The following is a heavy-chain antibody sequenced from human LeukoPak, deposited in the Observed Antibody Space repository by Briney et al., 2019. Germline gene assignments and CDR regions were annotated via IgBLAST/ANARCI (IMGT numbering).Heavy chain of an antibody. CDR1: GGSISSYY. D-gene: IGHD1-14*01. J-gene: IGHJ3*02. CDR2: IYYSGST. Sequence: SESLSLTSTVSGGSISSYYWSWLQKPPGKGLEWIGYIYYSGSTNYNPSLKSRVTISVDTSKNQFSLKLSSMTAADTAVYYCARDPSGYRNDAFDIWGQGTMVTVSS. CDR3: ARDPSGYRNDAFDI. V-gene: IGHV4-59*01.